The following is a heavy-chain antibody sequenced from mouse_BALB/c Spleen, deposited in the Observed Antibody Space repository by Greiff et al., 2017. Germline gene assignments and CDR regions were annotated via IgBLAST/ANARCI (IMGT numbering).Heavy chain of an antibody. D-gene: IGHD2-4*01. J-gene: IGHJ2*01. V-gene: IGHV8-12*01. CDR2: IYWDDDK. CDR1: GFSLSTSGMG. Sequence: QVTLKVSGPGILQPSQTLSLTCSFSGFSLSTSGMGVSWIRQPSGKGLEWLAHIYWDDDKRYNPSLKSRLTISKDTSRNQVFLKITSVDTADTATYYCARRAEITTSNYFDYWGQGTTLTVSS. CDR3: ARRAEITTSNYFDY.